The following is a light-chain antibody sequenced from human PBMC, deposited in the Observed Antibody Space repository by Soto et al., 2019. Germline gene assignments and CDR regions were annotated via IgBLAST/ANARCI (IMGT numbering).Light chain of an antibody. V-gene: IGKV1-5*03. Sequence: DFQMTQSPSTLSASVGDRVTITCRASQSISSWLAWYQQKPGKAPKLLIYKASSLESGVPSRFSGSGSGTEFTLTISSLQPDDFATYYCQQYYSYLITLGQGTRLEIK. J-gene: IGKJ5*01. CDR3: QQYYSYLIT. CDR1: QSISSW. CDR2: KAS.